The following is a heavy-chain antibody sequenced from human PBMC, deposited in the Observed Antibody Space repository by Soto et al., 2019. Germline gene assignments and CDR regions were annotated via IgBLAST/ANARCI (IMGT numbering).Heavy chain of an antibody. J-gene: IGHJ6*03. V-gene: IGHV3-33*01. Sequence: PGGSLRLSCAASGFTFSSYGMHWVRQAPGKGLEWVAVIWYDGSNKYYADSVKGRFTISRDNSKNTLYLQMNSLRAEDTAVYYCAREGTRYYYYMDVWGKGTTVTVSS. CDR1: GFTFSSYG. CDR2: IWYDGSNK. CDR3: AREGTRYYYYMDV.